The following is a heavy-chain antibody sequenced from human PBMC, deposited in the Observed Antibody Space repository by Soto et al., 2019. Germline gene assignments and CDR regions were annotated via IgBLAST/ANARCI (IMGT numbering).Heavy chain of an antibody. CDR1: GFTFSSYG. J-gene: IGHJ6*02. CDR3: ARHMGSWYINYCGMDV. Sequence: QVQLVESGGGVVQPGRSLRLSCAASGFTFSSYGMHWVRQAPGKGLEWVAVISYDGSNKYYADSVKGRFTISRDNSKNTLYLQMNSLRAEDTAVYYCARHMGSWYINYCGMDVWGQGTTVTVSS. CDR2: ISYDGSNK. D-gene: IGHD6-13*01. V-gene: IGHV3-30*03.